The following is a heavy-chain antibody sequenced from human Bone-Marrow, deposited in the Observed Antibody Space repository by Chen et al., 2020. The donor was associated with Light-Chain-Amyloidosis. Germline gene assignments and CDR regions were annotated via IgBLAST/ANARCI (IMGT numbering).Heavy chain of an antibody. D-gene: IGHD7-27*01. CDR2: VTGDGYNT. CDR3: AKDGPDWGSHFDH. CDR1: GFTFSSYV. Sequence: EVQLLESGGGLVQPGGSLRLSCAASGFTFSSYVINWVRQAPGKGLEWVSSVTGDGYNTHYADSVRGRFTISRDNSKNTLYLQMNSLRVEDTAVYYCAKDGPDWGSHFDHWGQGTLVTVTS. J-gene: IGHJ4*02. V-gene: IGHV3-23*01.